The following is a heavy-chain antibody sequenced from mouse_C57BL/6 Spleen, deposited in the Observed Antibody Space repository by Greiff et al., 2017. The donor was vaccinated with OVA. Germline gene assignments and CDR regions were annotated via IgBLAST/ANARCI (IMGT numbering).Heavy chain of an antibody. Sequence: EVQLQQSGPELVKPGASVKISCKASGYTFTDYYMNWVKQSHGKSLEWIGDINPNNGGSSYNQKIKGKATLTVDKSSSTASMELRSLTSEYSAVYYCARLILRRSGWFAYWGQGTLVTVSA. D-gene: IGHD1-1*01. CDR2: INPNNGGS. CDR3: ARLILRRSGWFAY. CDR1: GYTFTDYY. V-gene: IGHV1-26*01. J-gene: IGHJ3*01.